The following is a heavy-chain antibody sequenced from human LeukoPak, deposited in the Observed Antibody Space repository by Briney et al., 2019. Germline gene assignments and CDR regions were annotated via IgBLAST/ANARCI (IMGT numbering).Heavy chain of an antibody. CDR3: ARDLRSNVVVPAAIRPDFDY. D-gene: IGHD2-2*02. Sequence: GGSLRLSCAASGFTFSSYSMNWVRQAPGKGLEWVSYISSSSSTIYYADSVKGRFTISRDNAKNSLYLQMNSLRAEDTAVYYSARDLRSNVVVPAAIRPDFDYWGQGTLVTVSS. J-gene: IGHJ4*02. V-gene: IGHV3-48*01. CDR2: ISSSSSTI. CDR1: GFTFSSYS.